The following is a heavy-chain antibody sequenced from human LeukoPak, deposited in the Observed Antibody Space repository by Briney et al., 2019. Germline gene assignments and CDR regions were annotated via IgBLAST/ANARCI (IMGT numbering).Heavy chain of an antibody. J-gene: IGHJ1*01. CDR1: GFTFSSYA. CDR3: ARETGSGDSSGQMYFQH. D-gene: IGHD3-22*01. V-gene: IGHV3-23*01. Sequence: GGSLRLSCAASGFTFSSYAMSWVRQAPGKGLEWVSAISGSGGSTYYADSVKGRFTISRDNSKNTLYLQMNSLRAEDTAVYYCARETGSGDSSGQMYFQHWGQGTLVTVSS. CDR2: ISGSGGST.